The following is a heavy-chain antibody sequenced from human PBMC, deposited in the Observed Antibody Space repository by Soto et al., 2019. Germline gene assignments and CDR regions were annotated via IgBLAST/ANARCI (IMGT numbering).Heavy chain of an antibody. CDR1: GFTFSSYS. D-gene: IGHD3-9*01. CDR2: ISSSSSYI. V-gene: IGHV3-21*01. Sequence: GGSLRLSCAASGFTFSSYSMNWVRQAPGKGLEWVSSISSSSSYIYYADSVKGRFTISRDNAKNSLYLQMNSLRAEDTAVYYCARDIGGYDILTGYWVYWGQGTLVTVSS. J-gene: IGHJ4*02. CDR3: ARDIGGYDILTGYWVY.